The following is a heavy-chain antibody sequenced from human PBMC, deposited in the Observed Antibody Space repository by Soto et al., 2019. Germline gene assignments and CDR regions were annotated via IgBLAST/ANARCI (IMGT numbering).Heavy chain of an antibody. CDR2: INPDGSYT. J-gene: IGHJ4*02. CDR1: GFTFSNYW. Sequence: PGGSLRLSCAASGFTFSNYWIHWVRQAPGKGLVWVSRINPDGSYTSYADSVKGRFTISRDNAKSTLYLQMNSLRAEDTAVYYCASDMTGPKDFWGQGTLVTVPS. CDR3: ASDMTGPKDF. V-gene: IGHV3-74*01. D-gene: IGHD3-9*01.